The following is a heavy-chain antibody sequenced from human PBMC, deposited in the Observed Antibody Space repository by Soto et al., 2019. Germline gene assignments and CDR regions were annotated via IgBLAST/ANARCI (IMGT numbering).Heavy chain of an antibody. D-gene: IGHD6-19*01. J-gene: IGHJ4*02. CDR2: IYPGDSDT. Sequence: LGESLKISCKGSGYSFTSYWIGWVRQMPGKGLEWMGIIYPGDSDTRYSPYFQGQVTISADKSISTAYLQWSSLNASDTVMYYCARQRGSGWYNDYWGQGTLVTGSS. CDR3: ARQRGSGWYNDY. CDR1: GYSFTSYW. V-gene: IGHV5-51*01.